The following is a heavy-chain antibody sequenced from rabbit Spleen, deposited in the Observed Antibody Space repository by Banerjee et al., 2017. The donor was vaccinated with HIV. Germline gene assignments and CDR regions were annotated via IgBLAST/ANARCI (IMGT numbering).Heavy chain of an antibody. CDR2: IDLVFGST. V-gene: IGHV1S47*01. Sequence: QEQLVESGGGLVQPEGSLTLTCTASGFSFGDRDVMCWVRQAPGKGLEWIGYIDLVFGSTYYANWVNGRFTISSHNAQNTLYLQLTSLTAADTATYFCARDLVAAIGWNSNLWGQGTLVTVS. D-gene: IGHD5-1*01. J-gene: IGHJ4*01. CDR1: GFSFGDRDV. CDR3: ARDLVAAIGWNSNL.